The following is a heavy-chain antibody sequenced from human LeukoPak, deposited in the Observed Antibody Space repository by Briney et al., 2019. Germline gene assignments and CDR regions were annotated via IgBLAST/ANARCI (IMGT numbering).Heavy chain of an antibody. D-gene: IGHD3-16*02. CDR2: IYYSGST. CDR1: GGSNSSYY. Sequence: SETLSLTCTVSGGSNSSYYWSWIRQPPGKGLEWIGYIYYSGSTNYNPSLKSRVTISVDTSKNQFSLKLSSVTAADTAVYYCARGLKELSYYYFDYWGQGTLVTVSS. CDR3: ARGLKELSYYYFDY. J-gene: IGHJ4*02. V-gene: IGHV4-59*01.